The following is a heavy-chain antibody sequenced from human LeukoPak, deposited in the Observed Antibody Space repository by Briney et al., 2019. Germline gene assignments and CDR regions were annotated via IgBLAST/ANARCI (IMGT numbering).Heavy chain of an antibody. CDR3: ARGGPRATISSD. J-gene: IGHJ4*02. V-gene: IGHV4-34*01. CDR2: INHSGST. Sequence: MTSETLSLTCAVYGGSFSGYYWSWIRQPPGKGLEWIGEINHSGSTNYNPSLKSRVTISVDTSKNQFSLKLSSVTAADTAVYYCARGGPRATISSDWGQGILVTVSS. D-gene: IGHD3-9*01. CDR1: GGSFSGYY.